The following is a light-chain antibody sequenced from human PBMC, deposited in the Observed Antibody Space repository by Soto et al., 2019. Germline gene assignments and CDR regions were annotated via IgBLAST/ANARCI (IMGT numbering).Light chain of an antibody. CDR2: AAS. J-gene: IGKJ5*01. CDR1: QSIGRF. CDR3: QQSYSTPIT. V-gene: IGKV1-39*01. Sequence: DIQITQSPSTLSASVGDRVTITCRASQSIGRFLAWYQHQPGKAPKLLIYAASSLQSGVPSRFSGSGSGTDFTLTISSLQPEDFATYYCQQSYSTPITFGQGTRLEI.